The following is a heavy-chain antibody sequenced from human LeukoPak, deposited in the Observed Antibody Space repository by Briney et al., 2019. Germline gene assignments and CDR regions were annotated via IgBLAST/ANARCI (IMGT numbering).Heavy chain of an antibody. D-gene: IGHD3-22*01. CDR2: IIPIFATA. CDR1: GGTFSSHA. V-gene: IGHV1-69*06. Sequence: ASLKVSCKASGGTFSSHAISWARQAPGQGPQSMGGIIPIFATANYAQKFQGRVTITADKSTSTAYMEPSSLRSEDTAVYYCAGGYGYYYYDSSGYYHFDDWGQGTLVTVSS. J-gene: IGHJ4*02. CDR3: AGGYGYYYYDSSGYYHFDD.